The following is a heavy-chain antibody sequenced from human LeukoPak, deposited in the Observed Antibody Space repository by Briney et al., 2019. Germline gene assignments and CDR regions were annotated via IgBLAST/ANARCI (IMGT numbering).Heavy chain of an antibody. J-gene: IGHJ5*02. CDR1: GGSFSGYY. V-gene: IGHV4-34*01. CDR3: ARHKSGIDWFDP. CDR2: INHSGST. D-gene: IGHD1-14*01. Sequence: SETLSLTCAVYGGSFSGYYWSWIRQPPGKGLEWIGEINHSGSTNYNPSLKSRVTISVDTSKNQFSLRLSSVTAADTAVYYCARHKSGIDWFDPWGQGTLVTVSS.